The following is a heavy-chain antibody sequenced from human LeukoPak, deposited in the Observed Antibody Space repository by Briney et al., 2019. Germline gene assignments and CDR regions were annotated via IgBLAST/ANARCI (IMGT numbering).Heavy chain of an antibody. V-gene: IGHV4-59*03. CDR1: GGSISDYF. Sequence: SETLSLTCTVSGGSISDYFWSWIRQPPGKGLEWVGYVFYNGSTNYNPSLKSRVTISMDTSSIRFSLRLRSVTAADTAIYYCAKAAIGGYYYDSSGYYFDYWGQGTLVTVSS. D-gene: IGHD3-22*01. J-gene: IGHJ4*02. CDR2: VFYNGST. CDR3: AKAAIGGYYYDSSGYYFDY.